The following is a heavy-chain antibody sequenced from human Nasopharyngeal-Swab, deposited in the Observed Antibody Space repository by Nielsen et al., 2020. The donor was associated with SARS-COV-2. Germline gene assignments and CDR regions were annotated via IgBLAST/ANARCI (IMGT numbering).Heavy chain of an antibody. CDR3: ARVSTREYSDYYYYYYMDV. D-gene: IGHD2-2*01. Sequence: SETLSLTCTVSGGSISSGDYYWSWIRQPPGKGLEWIGYIYYSGSTYYNPSLKSRVTISVDTSKNQFSLKLSSVTAADTAVYYCARVSTREYSDYYYYYYMDVWGKGTTVTVSS. V-gene: IGHV4-30-4*08. CDR2: IYYSGST. CDR1: GGSISSGDYY. J-gene: IGHJ6*03.